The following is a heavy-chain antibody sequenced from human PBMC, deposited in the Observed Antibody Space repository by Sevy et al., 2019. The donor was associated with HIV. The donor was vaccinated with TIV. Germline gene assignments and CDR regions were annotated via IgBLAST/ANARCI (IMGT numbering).Heavy chain of an antibody. J-gene: IGHJ6*02. D-gene: IGHD2-15*01. CDR1: GFTFGDYA. CDR3: TSIVVVVAAINYYGMDV. Sequence: GGSLRLSCTASGFTFGDYAMSWVRQAPGKGLEWVGFIRSKAYGGTTEDAASVKGRFTISRDDSKSIAYLQMNSLKTEDTAVYYCTSIVVVVAAINYYGMDVWGQGTTVTVSS. V-gene: IGHV3-49*04. CDR2: IRSKAYGGTT.